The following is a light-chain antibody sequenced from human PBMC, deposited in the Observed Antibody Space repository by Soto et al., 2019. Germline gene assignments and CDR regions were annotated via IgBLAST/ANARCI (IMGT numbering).Light chain of an antibody. CDR2: GAS. J-gene: IGKJ1*01. V-gene: IGKV3-20*01. CDR1: QSVGSSY. CDR3: QQYDTSPEWT. Sequence: EIVLTQSPDTLSLSLGERATLSCRASQSVGSSYLAWYQQKPGQAPRLLIYGASSRATGIPDRFSGSGSGTDFTLTISRLEPEDFGVYYCQQYDTSPEWTFGQGTKVEIK.